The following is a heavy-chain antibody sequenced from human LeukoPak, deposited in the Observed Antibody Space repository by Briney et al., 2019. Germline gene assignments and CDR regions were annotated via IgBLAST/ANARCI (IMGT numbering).Heavy chain of an antibody. V-gene: IGHV1-8*01. CDR3: ARGSVMYYDFWSGQEEGSFDP. CDR1: GYTFTSYD. D-gene: IGHD3-3*01. J-gene: IGHJ5*02. Sequence: GASVKVSCKASGYTFTSYDINWVRQATGQGHEWMGWMNPNSGNTGYAQKFQGRVTMTRNTSISTAYMERSSLRSEDTAVYYCARGSVMYYDFWSGQEEGSFDPWGQGTLVTVSS. CDR2: MNPNSGNT.